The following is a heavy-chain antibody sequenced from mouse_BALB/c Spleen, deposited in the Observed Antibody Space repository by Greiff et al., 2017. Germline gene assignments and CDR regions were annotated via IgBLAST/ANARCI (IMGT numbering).Heavy chain of an antibody. CDR2: IRLKSNNYAT. CDR3: TRGSFDD. CDR1: GFTFSNYW. Sequence: EVQLVESGGGLVQPGGSIKLSCVASGFTFSNYWMNWVRQSPEKGLAWVAEIRLKSNNYATHYAESVKGRFTISRDDSKSSVYLQMNNLRAEDTGIYYCTRGSFDDWGQGTTLTVAS. V-gene: IGHV6-6*02. J-gene: IGHJ2*01.